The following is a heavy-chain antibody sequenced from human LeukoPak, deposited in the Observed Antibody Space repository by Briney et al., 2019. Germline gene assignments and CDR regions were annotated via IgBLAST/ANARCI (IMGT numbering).Heavy chain of an antibody. CDR2: INPNSGGT. V-gene: IGHV1-2*02. CDR1: GYSFTSYY. Sequence: ASVTVSCKASGYSFTSYYMHWVRQAPGQGLEWMGWINPNSGGTNYAQKFQGRVTMTRDTSISTAYMELSRLRSDDTAVYYCARALLTAPPDYWGQGTLVTVSS. CDR3: ARALLTAPPDY. D-gene: IGHD2-21*02. J-gene: IGHJ4*02.